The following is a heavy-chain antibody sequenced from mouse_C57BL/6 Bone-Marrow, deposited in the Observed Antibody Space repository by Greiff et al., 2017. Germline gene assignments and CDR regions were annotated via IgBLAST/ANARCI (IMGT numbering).Heavy chain of an antibody. D-gene: IGHD1-1*01. J-gene: IGHJ3*01. CDR2: IDPSDSYT. V-gene: IGHV1-50*01. CDR1: GYTFTSYW. CDR3: AREAYCGSSYPFPY. Sequence: QVQLQQPGAELVKPGASVKLSCKASGYTFTSYWMQWVKQRPGQGLEWIGEIDPSDSYTNYNQKFKGKATLTVDTSSSTAYMQISSLTSEDSAVYYCAREAYCGSSYPFPYWGRGTLVTVSA.